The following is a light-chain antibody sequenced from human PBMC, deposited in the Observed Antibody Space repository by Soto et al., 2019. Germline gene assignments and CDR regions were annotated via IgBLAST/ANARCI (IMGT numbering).Light chain of an antibody. CDR2: NAS. V-gene: IGKV3-20*01. CDR1: QSVGSNF. J-gene: IGKJ1*01. CDR3: QQYGSSPRT. Sequence: PGERATLSCRASQSVGSNFLAWYQQKPGQAPRLLIYNASNRATGIPDRFSGSGSGTDFTLTISRLEPEDFEVYYCQQYGSSPRTFGQGTKVDIK.